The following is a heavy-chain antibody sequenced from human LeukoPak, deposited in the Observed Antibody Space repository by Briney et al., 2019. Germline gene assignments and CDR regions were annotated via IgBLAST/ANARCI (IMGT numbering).Heavy chain of an antibody. CDR3: VKIKPGGASFDY. CDR1: GVSISSYY. V-gene: IGHV4-59*01. J-gene: IGHJ4*02. Sequence: SETLSLTCTVSGVSISSYYWSWIRQSPEKGLEWIGYLTPSGSTNYKPSLKSRVTISVDTSKNQFSLKLSSVTAADTALYYCVKIKPGGASFDYWGQGTLDTVSS. CDR2: LTPSGST. D-gene: IGHD1-26*01.